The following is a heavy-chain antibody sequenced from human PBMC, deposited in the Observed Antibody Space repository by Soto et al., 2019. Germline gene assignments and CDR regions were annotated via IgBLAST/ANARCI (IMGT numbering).Heavy chain of an antibody. V-gene: IGHV5-10-1*01. CDR3: ARHGDSSGYYEYYGMDV. Sequence: GASLKISGKGSGCSFTSYWISWVRQMPGKGLEWMGRIDPSDSYTNYSPSFQGHVTISADKSISTAYLQWSSLKASDTAMYYCARHGDSSGYYEYYGMDVWGQGTTVTVSS. CDR2: IDPSDSYT. CDR1: GCSFTSYW. D-gene: IGHD3-22*01. J-gene: IGHJ6*02.